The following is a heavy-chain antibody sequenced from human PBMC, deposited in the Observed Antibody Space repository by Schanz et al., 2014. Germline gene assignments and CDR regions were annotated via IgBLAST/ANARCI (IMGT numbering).Heavy chain of an antibody. J-gene: IGHJ2*01. CDR3: AKDAPYPFDL. CDR1: GFSFSSYA. CDR2: ISGSGGST. Sequence: EVQLLESGGGLVQPGGSLRLSCATSGFSFSSYAINWVRQAPGKGLEWVSAISGSGGSTYYADSVKGRFTISRDNSKNTLYLQMKSLRAEDTAVYYCAKDAPYPFDLWGRGTLITVSS. V-gene: IGHV3-23*01.